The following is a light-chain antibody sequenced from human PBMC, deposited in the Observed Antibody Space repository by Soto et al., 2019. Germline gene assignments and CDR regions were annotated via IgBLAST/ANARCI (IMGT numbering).Light chain of an antibody. CDR2: GAS. J-gene: IGKJ1*01. CDR3: QQYGSSPPKT. V-gene: IGKV3-20*01. Sequence: EIVLTQSPGTLSLSPGERATLSFRASQSVSSSYLAWYQQKPGQAPRLPIYGASSRATGIPDRFSGSGSGTDFTLTISRLEPEDFAVYYCQQYGSSPPKTFGQGTKVDI. CDR1: QSVSSSY.